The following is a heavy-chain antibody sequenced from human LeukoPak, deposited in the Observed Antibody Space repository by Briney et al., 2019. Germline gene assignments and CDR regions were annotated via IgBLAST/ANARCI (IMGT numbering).Heavy chain of an antibody. Sequence: SETLSLTCTVSGGSISSYYWSWIRQPPGKGLEWIGYISYSGSTNYNPSLKSRVTISVDTSKNQFSLKLSSVTAADTAVYYCARGYCSGGSCFDALNWFDPWGQGTLVTVSS. CDR1: GGSISSYY. CDR3: ARGYCSGGSCFDALNWFDP. J-gene: IGHJ5*02. V-gene: IGHV4-59*12. CDR2: ISYSGST. D-gene: IGHD2-15*01.